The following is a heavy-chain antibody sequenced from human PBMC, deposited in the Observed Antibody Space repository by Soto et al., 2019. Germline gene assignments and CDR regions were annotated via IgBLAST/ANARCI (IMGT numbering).Heavy chain of an antibody. Sequence: QVQLVESGGGVVQPGRSLRLSCAASGFTFSSYGMHWVRQAPGKGLEWVAVIWYDGSNKYYADSVKGRFTISRDNSKNTLYLQMNSLRAEDTAVYYCARLNTLTDAFDIWGQGTMVTVSS. D-gene: IGHD3-16*01. V-gene: IGHV3-33*01. CDR1: GFTFSSYG. CDR2: IWYDGSNK. CDR3: ARLNTLTDAFDI. J-gene: IGHJ3*02.